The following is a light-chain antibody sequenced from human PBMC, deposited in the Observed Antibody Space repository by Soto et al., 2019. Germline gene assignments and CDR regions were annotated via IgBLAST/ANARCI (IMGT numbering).Light chain of an antibody. CDR3: CSYAGSYSWV. Sequence: QSVLTQPRSVSGSPGQSVTISCTGTSTDVGNYDYVSWYQQHPGMAPQLIIYDIAKRPSGVPDRFSGSKFGNTASLTISGLQAEDEADYYCCSYAGSYSWVFGGGTQLTLL. V-gene: IGLV2-11*01. J-gene: IGLJ3*02. CDR2: DIA. CDR1: STDVGNYDY.